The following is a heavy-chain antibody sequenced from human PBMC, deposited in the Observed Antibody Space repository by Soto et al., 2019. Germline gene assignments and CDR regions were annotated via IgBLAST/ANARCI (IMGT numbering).Heavy chain of an antibody. J-gene: IGHJ6*02. CDR1: GFTFSSYG. Sequence: GGSLRLSCAASGFTFSSYGMHWVRQAPGKGLEWVAVIWYDGSNKYYADSVKGRFTISRDNSKNTLYLQMNSLRAEDTAVYYCARANYYDSSGPGAYYYYGMDVWGQGTTVTVSS. V-gene: IGHV3-33*01. CDR2: IWYDGSNK. D-gene: IGHD3-22*01. CDR3: ARANYYDSSGPGAYYYYGMDV.